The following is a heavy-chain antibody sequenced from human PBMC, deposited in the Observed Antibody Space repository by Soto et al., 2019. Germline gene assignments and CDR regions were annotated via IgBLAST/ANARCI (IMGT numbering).Heavy chain of an antibody. CDR3: AKGMYYYDSSGYRLFDY. CDR1: GFTFRNFA. CDR2: ISVSGGTT. J-gene: IGHJ4*02. D-gene: IGHD3-22*01. Sequence: LRLSCAASGFTFRNFAMNWVRQAPGKGLEWVSGISVSGGTTYYADSVRGRFTVSRDNSKNSVFLQMNSLRAEDTAVYFCAKGMYYYDSSGYRLFDYWGQGTLVTVSS. V-gene: IGHV3-23*01.